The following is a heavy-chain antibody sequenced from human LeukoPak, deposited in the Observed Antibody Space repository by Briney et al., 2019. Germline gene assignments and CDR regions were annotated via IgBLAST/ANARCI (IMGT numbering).Heavy chain of an antibody. D-gene: IGHD3-10*01. CDR2: ISSSSSYI. CDR1: GFTFSSYS. Sequence: PGGSLRLSCAASGFTFSSYSMNWVRQAPGKGLEWVSSISSSSSYISYADSVKGRFTISRDNAKNSLYLQMNSLRAEDTAVYYCARRSGSSDFDYWGQGTLVTVSS. J-gene: IGHJ4*02. CDR3: ARRSGSSDFDY. V-gene: IGHV3-21*01.